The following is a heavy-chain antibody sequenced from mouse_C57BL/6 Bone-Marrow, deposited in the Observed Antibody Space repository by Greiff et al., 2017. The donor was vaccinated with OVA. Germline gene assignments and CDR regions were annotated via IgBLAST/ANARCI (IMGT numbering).Heavy chain of an antibody. CDR1: GFSFNTYA. Sequence: EVQGVESGGGLVQPKGSLKLSCAASGFSFNTYAMNWVRRAPGKGLEWVARIRSKSNNYATYYADSVKDRFTISRDDSESMLYLQMNNLKTEDTAMYYCVRHDVYWYFDVWGTGTTVTVSS. CDR3: VRHDVYWYFDV. D-gene: IGHD2-3*01. J-gene: IGHJ1*03. CDR2: IRSKSNNYAT. V-gene: IGHV10-1*01.